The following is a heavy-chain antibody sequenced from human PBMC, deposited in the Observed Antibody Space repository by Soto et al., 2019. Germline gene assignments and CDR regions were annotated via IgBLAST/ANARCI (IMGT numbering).Heavy chain of an antibody. J-gene: IGHJ3*02. CDR1: GFTFSSYS. Sequence: EVQLVESGGGLVKPGGSLRLSCAASGFTFSSYSMNWVRQAPGKGLEWVSSISSSSSYIYYADSVKGRFTISRDNAKNSLYLQMNRLRAEDTAVYYCARDHDYGGNSLAAFDIWGQGTMVTVSS. CDR3: ARDHDYGGNSLAAFDI. D-gene: IGHD4-17*01. V-gene: IGHV3-21*01. CDR2: ISSSSSYI.